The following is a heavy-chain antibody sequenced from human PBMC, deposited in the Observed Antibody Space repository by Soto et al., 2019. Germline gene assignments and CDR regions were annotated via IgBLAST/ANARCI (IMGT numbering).Heavy chain of an antibody. D-gene: IGHD2-15*01. Sequence: QVQLQESGPGLVKPSQTLSLTCTVSGGSINGGDYYWSWIRQPPGKGPEWIGYIYYSGSTYYNPSLKSRVLISADMSKNQFSLKLSSVTAADTAVYYCARGGSGTWADAFDMWGQGTMVTVSS. CDR1: GGSINGGDYY. CDR3: ARGGSGTWADAFDM. V-gene: IGHV4-30-4*01. J-gene: IGHJ3*02. CDR2: IYYSGST.